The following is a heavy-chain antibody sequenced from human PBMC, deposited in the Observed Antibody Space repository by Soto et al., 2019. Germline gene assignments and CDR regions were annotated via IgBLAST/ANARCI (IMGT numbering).Heavy chain of an antibody. CDR2: ISYDGSNK. D-gene: IGHD5-12*01. CDR3: AKEFSGYGDLDAFDI. CDR1: GFTFSSYG. Sequence: GGSLRLSCAASGFTFSSYGMHWVRQAPGKGLEWVAVISYDGSNKYYADSVKGRFTISRDNSKSTLYLQMNSLRAEDTAVYYCAKEFSGYGDLDAFDIWGQGTMVTVSS. J-gene: IGHJ3*02. V-gene: IGHV3-30*18.